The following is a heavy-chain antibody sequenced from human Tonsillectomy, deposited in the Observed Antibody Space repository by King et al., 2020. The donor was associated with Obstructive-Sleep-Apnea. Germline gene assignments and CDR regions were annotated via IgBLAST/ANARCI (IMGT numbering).Heavy chain of an antibody. Sequence: VQLVESGGGLVKPGGYLRLSCAASGFTFSDYYMSWIRQAPGKGLEWVSYISNSGSTTHYTDSVNGRFTISRDNAKKSLYLQMNSLRAEDTAVYYCARDPGSHDYGDYADYFDYWGQGTLVTVSS. CDR1: GFTFSDYY. V-gene: IGHV3-11*01. CDR3: ARDPGSHDYGDYADYFDY. D-gene: IGHD4-17*01. J-gene: IGHJ4*02. CDR2: ISNSGSTT.